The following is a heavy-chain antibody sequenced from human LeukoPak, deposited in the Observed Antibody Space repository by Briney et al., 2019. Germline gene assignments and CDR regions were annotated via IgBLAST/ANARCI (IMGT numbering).Heavy chain of an antibody. J-gene: IGHJ4*02. CDR1: GFTFSSYG. CDR3: ARELGYPEDY. D-gene: IGHD6-13*01. CDR2: ISYDGSNK. V-gene: IGHV3-30*03. Sequence: PGGSLRLSCAASGFTFSSYGMHWVRQAPGKGLEWVAVISYDGSNKYYADSAKGRFTISRDNSKNTLYLQMNSLRAEDTAVYYCARELGYPEDYWGQGTLVTVSS.